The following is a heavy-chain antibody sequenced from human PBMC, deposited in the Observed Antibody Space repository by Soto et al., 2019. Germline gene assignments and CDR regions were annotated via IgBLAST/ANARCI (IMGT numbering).Heavy chain of an antibody. CDR3: ARVDDFWSGYQYSDY. CDR1: GGSISSSSYY. V-gene: IGHV4-39*02. D-gene: IGHD3-3*01. Sequence: SETLSLTCTVSGGSISSSSYYWGWIRQPPGKGLEWIGSIYYSGSTYYNPSLKSRVTISVDTSKNSLYLQMNSLRAEDTAVYYCARVDDFWSGYQYSDYWGQGTLVTVSS. CDR2: IYYSGST. J-gene: IGHJ4*02.